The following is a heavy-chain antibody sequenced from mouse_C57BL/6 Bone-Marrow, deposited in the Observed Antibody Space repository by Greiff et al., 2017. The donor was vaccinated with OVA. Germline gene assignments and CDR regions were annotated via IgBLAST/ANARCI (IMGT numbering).Heavy chain of an antibody. CDR1: GYAFSSSW. CDR3: ARWGYSNYEGY. J-gene: IGHJ2*01. Sequence: QVQLQQSGPELVKPGASVKISCKASGYAFSSSWMNWVKQRPGKGLEWIGRIYPGDGDTNYNGKFKGKATLTADKSSSTAYMQLSSLTSEDSAVYFCARWGYSNYEGYWGQGTTLTVSS. D-gene: IGHD2-5*01. CDR2: IYPGDGDT. V-gene: IGHV1-82*01.